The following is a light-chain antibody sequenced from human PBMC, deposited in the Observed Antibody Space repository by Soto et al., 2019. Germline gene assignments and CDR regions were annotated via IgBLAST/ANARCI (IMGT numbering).Light chain of an antibody. CDR3: SSHAGIINVV. V-gene: IGLV2-8*01. J-gene: IGLJ3*02. CDR1: SSDVGGYNS. CDR2: EVT. Sequence: QSVLTQPPSASGSPGQSVTISCTGTSSDVGGYNSVSWYQQHPGKAPKLIIYEVTKRPSGVPDRFSGSKSGNTASLTVSGLQAEDDADYYCSSHAGIINVVFGGGTKLTVL.